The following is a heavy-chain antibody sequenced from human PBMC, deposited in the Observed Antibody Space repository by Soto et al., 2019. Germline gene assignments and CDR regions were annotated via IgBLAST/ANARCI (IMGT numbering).Heavy chain of an antibody. Sequence: ASVKVSCKASGYTFTSYGITWVRQAPGQGLEWMGWISAYNGDTHYTQRHQGRVTITTDSSTSTAYMELMGLRSDDSAVFYCAKDLSNWGSGQVFDYRGQGTLVTVSS. CDR2: ISAYNGDT. D-gene: IGHD7-27*01. CDR3: AKDLSNWGSGQVFDY. CDR1: GYTFTSYG. V-gene: IGHV1-18*01. J-gene: IGHJ4*02.